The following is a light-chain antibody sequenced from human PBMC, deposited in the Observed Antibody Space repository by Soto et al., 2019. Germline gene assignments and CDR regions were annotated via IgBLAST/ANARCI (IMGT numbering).Light chain of an antibody. CDR2: TAS. CDR3: QHYNSYSEA. Sequence: DIQMTQSPSTLSGSVGYRVTIACRASQTISSWLAWYQQKPGKAPKLLIYTASTLKSGVPSRFSGSGYGTEFTLTISSLQTDDFATYYCQHYNSYSEAFGQGTKVDI. CDR1: QTISSW. J-gene: IGKJ1*01. V-gene: IGKV1-5*03.